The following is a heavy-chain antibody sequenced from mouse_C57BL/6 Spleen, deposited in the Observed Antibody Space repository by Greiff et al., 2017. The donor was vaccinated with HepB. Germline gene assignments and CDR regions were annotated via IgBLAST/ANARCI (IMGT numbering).Heavy chain of an antibody. D-gene: IGHD2-4*01. CDR2: ISSGSSTI. V-gene: IGHV5-17*01. J-gene: IGHJ1*03. Sequence: EVMLVESGGGLVKPGGSLKLSCAASGFTFSDYGMHWVRQAPEKGLEWVAYISSGSSTIYYADTVKGRFTISRDNAKNTLFLQMTSLRSEDTAMYYCARNDYDEYFDVWGTGTTVTVSS. CDR1: GFTFSDYG. CDR3: ARNDYDEYFDV.